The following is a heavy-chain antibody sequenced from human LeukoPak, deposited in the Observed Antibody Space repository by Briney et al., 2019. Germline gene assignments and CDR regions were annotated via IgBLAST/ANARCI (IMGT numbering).Heavy chain of an antibody. CDR1: GYTFTSYA. CDR3: ARVFGYYDSSGYPTPYYYYYMDV. J-gene: IGHJ6*03. V-gene: IGHV1-8*01. Sequence: ASVKVSCKASGYTFTSYAINWVRQATGQGLEWMGWMNPNSGNTGYAQKFQGRVTMTRNTSISTAYMELSSLRSEDTAVYYCARVFGYYDSSGYPTPYYYYYMDVWGKGTTVTVSS. D-gene: IGHD3-22*01. CDR2: MNPNSGNT.